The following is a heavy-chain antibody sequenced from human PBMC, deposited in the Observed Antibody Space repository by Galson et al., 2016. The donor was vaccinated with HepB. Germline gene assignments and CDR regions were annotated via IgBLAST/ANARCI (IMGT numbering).Heavy chain of an antibody. D-gene: IGHD1-26*01. Sequence: SLRLSCAASGFTFGDYYMIWIRQAPGKGLEWVSYITTTGTYSKYADSVKGRFTISRDNAKKSLFLQMSSLRAEDTAVYYCARVGGYSGSYSDYWGQGTLVTVSS. V-gene: IGHV3-11*06. CDR1: GFTFGDYY. CDR2: ITTTGTYS. CDR3: ARVGGYSGSYSDY. J-gene: IGHJ4*02.